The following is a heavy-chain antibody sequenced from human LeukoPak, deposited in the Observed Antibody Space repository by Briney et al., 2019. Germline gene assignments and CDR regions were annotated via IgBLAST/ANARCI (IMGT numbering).Heavy chain of an antibody. Sequence: GGSLRLSCAASGFTFSSYGMHWVRQAPGKGLEWVAVISYDGSNKYYADSVKGRFTISRDNSKNTLYLQMNSLRAEDTAVYYCARGAVRSYCSGGSCYRAMDYWGQGTLVTVSS. CDR1: GFTFSSYG. J-gene: IGHJ4*02. CDR3: ARGAVRSYCSGGSCYRAMDY. V-gene: IGHV3-30*03. D-gene: IGHD2-15*01. CDR2: ISYDGSNK.